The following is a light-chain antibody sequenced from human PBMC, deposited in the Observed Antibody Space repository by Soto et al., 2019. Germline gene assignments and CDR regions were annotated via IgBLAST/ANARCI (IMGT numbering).Light chain of an antibody. CDR1: SSNIGAGYD. Sequence: QSVLPQPPSVSGAPGQRVTISCTGSSSNIGAGYDVHWYQQLPGTAPKLLIYGNSNRSSGVPDRFSGSKSGTSAPLAITGLQAEDEADYYGQSYDSSLSGSVFGGGTKLTVL. J-gene: IGLJ3*02. CDR3: QSYDSSLSGSV. V-gene: IGLV1-40*01. CDR2: GNS.